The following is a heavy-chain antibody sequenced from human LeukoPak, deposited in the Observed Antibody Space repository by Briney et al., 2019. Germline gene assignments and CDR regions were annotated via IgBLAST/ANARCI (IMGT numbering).Heavy chain of an antibody. D-gene: IGHD3-10*01. Sequence: PGGSLRLSCAASGFTFSSYAMHWVRQAPGKGLEWVAVISYDGSNKYYADSVKGRFTISRDNSKNTLYLQMNSLRAEDTAVYYCAGAPGVYGSGSYYSDAFDIWGQGTMVTVSS. CDR2: ISYDGSNK. J-gene: IGHJ3*02. V-gene: IGHV3-30-3*01. CDR3: AGAPGVYGSGSYYSDAFDI. CDR1: GFTFSSYA.